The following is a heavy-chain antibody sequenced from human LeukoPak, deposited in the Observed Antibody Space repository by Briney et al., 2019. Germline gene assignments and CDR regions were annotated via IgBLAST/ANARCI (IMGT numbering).Heavy chain of an antibody. CDR2: IIPIFGTA. V-gene: IGHV1-69*05. CDR3: ARGGPYDSSGDFDY. Sequence: AASVKVSCKASGGTFSSYAISWVRQAPGQGLEWMGRIIPIFGTANYAQKFQGRVTITTDESTSTAYMELSSLRSEDTAVYYCARGGPYDSSGDFDYWGQGTLVTLSS. D-gene: IGHD3-22*01. CDR1: GGTFSSYA. J-gene: IGHJ4*02.